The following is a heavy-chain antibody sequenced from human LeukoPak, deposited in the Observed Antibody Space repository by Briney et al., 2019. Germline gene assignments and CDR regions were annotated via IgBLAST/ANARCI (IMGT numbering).Heavy chain of an antibody. CDR1: CGSFSGYY. J-gene: IGHJ4*02. CDR2: INHRGST. CDR3: ARRDYYDSSGPHFDYYFDY. Sequence: PSDTLSLICALYCGSFSGYYWGWIRQPPGRWRECIGEINHRGSTNYNPSLKSRVTISVVTSKNQYSLKLSSVTAADTAVYYCARRDYYDSSGPHFDYYFDYWGQGTLVTVSS. V-gene: IGHV4-34*01. D-gene: IGHD3-22*01.